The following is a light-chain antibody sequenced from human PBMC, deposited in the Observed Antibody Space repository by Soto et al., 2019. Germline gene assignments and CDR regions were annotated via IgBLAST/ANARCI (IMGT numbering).Light chain of an antibody. V-gene: IGKV1-39*01. Sequence: QLTQSPSSLSASVGDRVTITCLASQGISSYLNWYQQKPGKAPKLLIYAASSLQSGVPSRFSGSGSGTDFTLTISSLQPEDFATYYCQQSDSTPPITFGQGARLEIK. CDR2: AAS. CDR3: QQSDSTPPIT. CDR1: QGISSY. J-gene: IGKJ5*01.